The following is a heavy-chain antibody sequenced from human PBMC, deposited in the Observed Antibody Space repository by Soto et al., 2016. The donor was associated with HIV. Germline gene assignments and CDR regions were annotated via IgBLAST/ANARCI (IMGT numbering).Heavy chain of an antibody. CDR2: INNDGSST. CDR3: AREYSSSWYVWWFDP. J-gene: IGHJ5*02. V-gene: IGHV3-74*01. CDR1: GFTFSSYW. Sequence: EVQLVESGGGLVQPGGSLRLSCAASGFTFSSYWMHWVRQAPGKGLVWVSRINNDGSSTNYADSVKGRFTISRDNAKNTLYLQMNSLRAEDTAVYYCAREYSSSWYVWWFDPWGQGTQVTVSS. D-gene: IGHD6-13*01.